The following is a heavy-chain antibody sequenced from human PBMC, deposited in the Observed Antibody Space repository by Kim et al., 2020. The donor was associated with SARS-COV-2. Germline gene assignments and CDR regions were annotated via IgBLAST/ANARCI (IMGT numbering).Heavy chain of an antibody. D-gene: IGHD3-22*01. Sequence: YYADAVKGRITITRDKIKNKLYMQMNSLRAEDTAVYYCAKSYDSSGYYDYWGQGTLVTVSS. CDR3: AKSYDSSGYYDY. J-gene: IGHJ4*02. V-gene: IGHV3-30*02.